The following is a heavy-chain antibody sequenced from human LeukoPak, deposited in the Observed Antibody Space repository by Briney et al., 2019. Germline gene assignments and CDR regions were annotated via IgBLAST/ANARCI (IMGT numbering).Heavy chain of an antibody. CDR3: ASDAGRSWLLSDIGIG. D-gene: IGHD3-22*01. Sequence: ASVKVSCKASGYTFTSYDINWVRQATGQGLEWMGWMNPNSGNTGYAQKFQGRVTITRNTSISTAYMELSSLRSEDTAVYYCASDAGRSWLLSDIGIGWGQGTLVTVSS. CDR2: MNPNSGNT. J-gene: IGHJ4*02. CDR1: GYTFTSYD. V-gene: IGHV1-8*03.